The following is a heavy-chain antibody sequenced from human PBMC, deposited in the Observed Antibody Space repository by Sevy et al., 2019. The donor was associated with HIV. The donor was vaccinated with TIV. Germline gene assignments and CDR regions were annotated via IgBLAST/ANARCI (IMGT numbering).Heavy chain of an antibody. D-gene: IGHD3-22*01. Sequence: ASVKVSCKASGGTFSSYAISWVRQAAGQGLEWMGGIIPIFGTANYAQKFQGRVTITADKSTSTAYMELSSLRSEDTAVYYCARDFYYASSGYYSHDAFDIWGQGTMVTVSS. CDR2: IIPIFGTA. J-gene: IGHJ3*02. V-gene: IGHV1-69*06. CDR3: ARDFYYASSGYYSHDAFDI. CDR1: GGTFSSYA.